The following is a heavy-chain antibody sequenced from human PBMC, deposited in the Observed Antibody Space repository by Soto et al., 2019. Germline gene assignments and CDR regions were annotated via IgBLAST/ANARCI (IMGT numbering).Heavy chain of an antibody. CDR2: ISSGSSPI. Sequence: EVQLVESGGGLVQPGGSLRVSCAASGFTFSTYSMNWVRQAPGKGLEWASYISSGSSPIYYADSVKGRFTISRDNAKNSLYLQMNSLRAEDTAVYYCARGASYGMDVWGQGTTVTVSS. J-gene: IGHJ6*02. CDR1: GFTFSTYS. V-gene: IGHV3-48*01. CDR3: ARGASYGMDV.